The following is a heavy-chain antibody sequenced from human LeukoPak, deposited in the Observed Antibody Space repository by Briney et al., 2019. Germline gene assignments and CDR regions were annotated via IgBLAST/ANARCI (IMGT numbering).Heavy chain of an antibody. Sequence: GGSLRLSCAASGFTFSSYWMSWVRQAPGKGLEWVANIKEDGSEKYYVDSVKGRFTISRDNAKNSLYLQMNSLRAEDTAVYYCARYGGDLWFGESRGYYFDYWGPGTLVTVSS. J-gene: IGHJ4*02. D-gene: IGHD3-10*01. V-gene: IGHV3-7*03. CDR3: ARYGGDLWFGESRGYYFDY. CDR2: IKEDGSEK. CDR1: GFTFSSYW.